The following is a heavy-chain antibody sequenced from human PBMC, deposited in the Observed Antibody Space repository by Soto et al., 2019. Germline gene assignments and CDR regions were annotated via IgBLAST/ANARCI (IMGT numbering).Heavy chain of an antibody. CDR3: ARDGGGMTTVTTADC. D-gene: IGHD4-17*01. V-gene: IGHV3-21*01. J-gene: IGHJ4*02. CDR2: IHSSASYI. Sequence: EVQLVESGGGLVKPGGSLRLSCAASGFTFSSYSMNWVRQAPGKGLDWVSSIHSSASYIYYADSVKGRFTISRDNAKNSLYLQMNSLRAEDTAMYYCARDGGGMTTVTTADCWGQGTLVTVSS. CDR1: GFTFSSYS.